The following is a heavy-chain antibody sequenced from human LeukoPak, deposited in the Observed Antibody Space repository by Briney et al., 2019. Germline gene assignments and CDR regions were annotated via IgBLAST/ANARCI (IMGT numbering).Heavy chain of an antibody. Sequence: GSLRLSCAASGFTFSSYAMSWVRQAPGKGLEWVSVIYSGGSTYYADSVKGRFTISRDNSKNTLYLQMNSLRAGDTAVYYCAREKPIFGVVIMYYFDYWGQGTLVTVSS. CDR2: IYSGGST. V-gene: IGHV3-66*01. D-gene: IGHD3-3*01. J-gene: IGHJ4*02. CDR1: GFTFSSYA. CDR3: AREKPIFGVVIMYYFDY.